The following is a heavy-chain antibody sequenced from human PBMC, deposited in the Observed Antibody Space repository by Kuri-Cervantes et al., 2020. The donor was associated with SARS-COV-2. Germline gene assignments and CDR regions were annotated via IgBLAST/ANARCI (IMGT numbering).Heavy chain of an antibody. CDR2: ISYDGSNK. CDR1: GFTLSSYA. J-gene: IGHJ6*03. V-gene: IGHV3-30-3*02. CDR3: AKCGTIGKDIVVVPAALTPYYYYYMDV. D-gene: IGHD2-2*01. Sequence: GGFLRLSCAASGFTLSSYAMHWVRQAPGKGLEWVAVISYDGSNKYYADSVKGRFTISRDNSKNTLYLQMNSLRAEDTAVYYCAKCGTIGKDIVVVPAALTPYYYYYMDVWGKGTTVTVSS.